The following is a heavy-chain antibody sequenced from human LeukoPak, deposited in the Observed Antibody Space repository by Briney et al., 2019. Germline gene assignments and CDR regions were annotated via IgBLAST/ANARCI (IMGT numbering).Heavy chain of an antibody. CDR3: ARGVRIAVAGNIDY. V-gene: IGHV3-30*04. D-gene: IGHD6-19*01. Sequence: GALRLSCAASGFTFRNYAMHWVRQAPGKGLEWVAVISYDGANKHYADSVKGRFTISRDNSKNTLYMQMNSLRAEDTAVYYCARGVRIAVAGNIDYWGQGTLVTVSS. J-gene: IGHJ4*02. CDR2: ISYDGANK. CDR1: GFTFRNYA.